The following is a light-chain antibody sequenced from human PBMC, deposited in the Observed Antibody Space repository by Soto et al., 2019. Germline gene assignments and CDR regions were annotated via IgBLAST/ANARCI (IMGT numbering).Light chain of an antibody. CDR2: DVS. V-gene: IGLV2-14*03. CDR3: SSYTSSSTRV. Sequence: QSALTQPASVSGSPGQSVTISCTGTSSDIGGYRYVSWYQQRPGKAPKLMIHDVSNRPSGVSNRFSGSKSGNTASLTISGLQAEDEADYYCSSYTSSSTRVFGGGTKLTVL. J-gene: IGLJ2*01. CDR1: SSDIGGYRY.